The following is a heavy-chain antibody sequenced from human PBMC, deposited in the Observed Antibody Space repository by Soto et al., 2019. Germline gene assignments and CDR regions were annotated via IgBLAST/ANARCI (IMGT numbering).Heavy chain of an antibody. D-gene: IGHD6-13*01. J-gene: IGHJ4*02. CDR2: IYYSGST. Sequence: SETLSLTCTVSGGSVSSGSDYWSWIRQPPGKGLECIGYIYYSGSTNYNPSLKSRVTISVDTSKNQFSLKLSSVTAADTAVYYCARVSSRWGLVNYFDYWGQGTLVTVSS. CDR3: ARVSSRWGLVNYFDY. V-gene: IGHV4-61*01. CDR1: GGSVSSGSDY.